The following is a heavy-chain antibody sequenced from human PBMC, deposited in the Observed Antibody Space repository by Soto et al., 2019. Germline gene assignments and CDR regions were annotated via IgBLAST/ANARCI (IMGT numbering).Heavy chain of an antibody. Sequence: GGSLRLSCAASGFTFSSYAMSWVRQAPGKGLEWVSAISGSGGSTYYADSVKGRFTISRDNSKNTLYLQMNSLRAEDTAVYYCAKVWALNLDCSSTSCYGVYFDYWGQGTLVTVSS. D-gene: IGHD2-2*01. CDR2: ISGSGGST. CDR3: AKVWALNLDCSSTSCYGVYFDY. V-gene: IGHV3-23*01. J-gene: IGHJ4*02. CDR1: GFTFSSYA.